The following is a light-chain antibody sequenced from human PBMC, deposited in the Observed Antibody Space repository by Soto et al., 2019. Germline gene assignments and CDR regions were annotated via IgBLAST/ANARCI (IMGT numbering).Light chain of an antibody. CDR3: CSYAGGHTIVL. J-gene: IGLJ2*01. CDR1: SNDLSAYIY. Sequence: QSALTQPRSVSGSPGQSVTISCTGTSNDLSAYIYVSWYRQHPGKAPKLMIYDVSKRPSGVPDRFSGSKSGNTASLIISGLQAEDEADYYCCSYAGGHTIVLFGGGTQLTVL. CDR2: DVS. V-gene: IGLV2-11*01.